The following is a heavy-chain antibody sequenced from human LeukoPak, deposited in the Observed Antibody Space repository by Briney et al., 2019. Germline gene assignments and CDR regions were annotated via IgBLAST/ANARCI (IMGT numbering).Heavy chain of an antibody. CDR3: ARVKRITMIVVVITGPPDY. CDR1: GGTFSSYA. J-gene: IGHJ4*02. CDR2: IIPIFGTA. V-gene: IGHV1-69*06. D-gene: IGHD3-22*01. Sequence: ASVKVSCKASGGTFSSYAISWVRQAPGQGLEWMGGIIPIFGTANYAQKFQGRVTITADKSTSTAYMELSSLRAEDTAVYYCARVKRITMIVVVITGPPDYWGQGTLVTVSS.